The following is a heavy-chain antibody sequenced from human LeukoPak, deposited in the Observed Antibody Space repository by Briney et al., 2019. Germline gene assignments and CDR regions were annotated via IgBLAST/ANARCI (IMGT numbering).Heavy chain of an antibody. CDR3: ARGLYSRDYYYGMDV. CDR2: IYHSGST. D-gene: IGHD2-2*02. Sequence: SETLSLTCTVSGDSVTSGGYYWGWFGRPQGKGLEWIGYIYHSGSTYYNPSLKSRVTISVDRSKTQFSLKLSSVTAADTAVYYCARGLYSRDYYYGMDVWGQGTTVTVSS. J-gene: IGHJ6*02. CDR1: GDSVTSGGYY. V-gene: IGHV4-30-2*01.